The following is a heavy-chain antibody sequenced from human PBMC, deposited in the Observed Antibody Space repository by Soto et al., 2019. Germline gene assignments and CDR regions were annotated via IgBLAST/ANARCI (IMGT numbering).Heavy chain of an antibody. CDR1: RGSISSGGYY. J-gene: IGHJ5*02. D-gene: IGHD4-17*01. CDR2: ISNSGST. CDR3: ARQNYGGKSPYNSFDP. V-gene: IGHV4-31*02. Sequence: QVQLQESGPGLVKPSQTLSLTCSVSRGSISSGGYYWSWMRQHPVKGLEGIGYISNSGSTYYNPSLKSGVTISVDTSKNQFSLKLSSVTAADTAVYYCARQNYGGKSPYNSFDPWGQGTLVTVSS.